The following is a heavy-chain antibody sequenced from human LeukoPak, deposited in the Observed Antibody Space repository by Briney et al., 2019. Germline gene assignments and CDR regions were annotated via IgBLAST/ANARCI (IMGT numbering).Heavy chain of an antibody. Sequence: ASVKVSCKASGYTFTGYYMHWVRQVPGQGLEWMGWINPNSGGTNYAQKFQGRVTMTRDTSISTAYMELSRLRSDDTAVYYCARGHRITIFGVVIHQYFQHWGQGTLVTVSS. V-gene: IGHV1-2*02. D-gene: IGHD3-3*01. CDR3: ARGHRITIFGVVIHQYFQH. CDR1: GYTFTGYY. J-gene: IGHJ1*01. CDR2: INPNSGGT.